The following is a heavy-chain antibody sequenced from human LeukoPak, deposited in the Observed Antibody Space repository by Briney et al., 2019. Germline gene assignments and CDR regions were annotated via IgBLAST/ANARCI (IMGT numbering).Heavy chain of an antibody. Sequence: PGGSLRLSCAASGFTFSSYEMNWVRKAPGKGLEWVSYISSTGNTKYYADSVTGRFTISRDNAKNSLYLQMNSLRAEDTAIYYCASRKYSHYYFDYWGQGTLVTVSS. CDR3: ASRKYSHYYFDY. CDR1: GFTFSSYE. V-gene: IGHV3-48*03. J-gene: IGHJ4*02. CDR2: ISSTGNTK. D-gene: IGHD4-11*01.